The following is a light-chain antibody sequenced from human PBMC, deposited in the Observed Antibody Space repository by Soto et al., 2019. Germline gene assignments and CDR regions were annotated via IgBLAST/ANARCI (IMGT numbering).Light chain of an antibody. J-gene: IGLJ2*01. Sequence: QSVLTQPPSASGTPGQRVTISCSGGSSNIGTNTVNWYQQLPGTVPKLLIYISDQRPSGVPDRFSGSKSGASASLAISGLQSEDEADYYCAAWDDSLNGPVFGGGTKLTVL. CDR3: AAWDDSLNGPV. CDR2: ISD. CDR1: SSNIGTNT. V-gene: IGLV1-44*01.